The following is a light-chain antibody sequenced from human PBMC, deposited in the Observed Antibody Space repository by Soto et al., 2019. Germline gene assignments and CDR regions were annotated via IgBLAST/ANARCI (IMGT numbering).Light chain of an antibody. Sequence: EIVLTQSPGTLSLSPGDRATLSCRASQSVSSSYFAWYQQKPGQAPRLLIFATSSRATGIPDRFSGSGSGTDFTLTLSRLEPEDFAVYYCQQFNSSPPEYTFGQGAKLEI. CDR1: QSVSSSY. V-gene: IGKV3-20*01. CDR3: QQFNSSPPEYT. CDR2: ATS. J-gene: IGKJ2*01.